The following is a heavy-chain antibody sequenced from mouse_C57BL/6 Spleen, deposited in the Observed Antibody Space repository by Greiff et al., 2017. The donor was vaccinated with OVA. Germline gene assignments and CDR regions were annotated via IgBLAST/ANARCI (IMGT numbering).Heavy chain of an antibody. Sequence: QVQLQQPGTELVQPGASVKLSCKASGYTFTSYWMHWVKQRPGQGLEWIGNINPSNGGTNYNEKFKGKATLTVDNSSSTSYMQLSSQTSEDSAVYYCARWRAYGNYDYFDYWGQGTTLTVSS. V-gene: IGHV1-53*01. D-gene: IGHD2-1*01. CDR3: ARWRAYGNYDYFDY. J-gene: IGHJ2*01. CDR1: GYTFTSYW. CDR2: INPSNGGT.